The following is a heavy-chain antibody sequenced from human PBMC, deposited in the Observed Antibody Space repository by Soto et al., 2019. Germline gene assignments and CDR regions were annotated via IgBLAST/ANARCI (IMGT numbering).Heavy chain of an antibody. CDR2: ISVSDGDA. V-gene: IGHV3-23*01. Sequence: PWGSLRLSCAASGFSFSDSDMSWVRQAPEKGLEWVSGISVSDGDAYYYADPVKGRFTLSRDKSANPVYLQMNRLRVEATAVSYCAKDLARDYFHRWGQGTLVTVSS. D-gene: IGHD3-16*01. J-gene: IGHJ1*01. CDR3: AKDLARDYFHR. CDR1: GFSFSDSD.